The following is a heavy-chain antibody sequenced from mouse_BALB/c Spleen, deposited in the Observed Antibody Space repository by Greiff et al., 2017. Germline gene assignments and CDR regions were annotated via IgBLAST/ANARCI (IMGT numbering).Heavy chain of an antibody. D-gene: IGHD1-1*01. Sequence: VHVKQSGPELVKPGASVKVSCKASGYSFTDYNMYWVKQSHGKSLEWIGYIDPYNGGTSYNQKFKGKATLTVDKSSSTAFMHLNSLTSEDSAVYYCARDFHYYGSTYFDYWGQGTTLTVSS. CDR2: IDPYNGGT. CDR3: ARDFHYYGSTYFDY. V-gene: IGHV1S135*01. CDR1: GYSFTDYN. J-gene: IGHJ2*01.